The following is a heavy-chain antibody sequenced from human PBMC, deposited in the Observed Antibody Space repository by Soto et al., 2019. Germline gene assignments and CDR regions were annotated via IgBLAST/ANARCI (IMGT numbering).Heavy chain of an antibody. CDR1: GFTDSNAR. J-gene: IGHJ5*02. V-gene: IGHV3-15*07. CDR2: IKSKTSGGTP. Sequence: GGYQRLSCETSGFTDSNARLNWIRQVQGKGLEWVGRIKSKTSGGTPDYGAPVNGRFTISRDDSKNTLYLQMNSLKTEDTAVYYCAREWDGDGYNSGWFDPWGQGP. D-gene: IGHD5-12*01. CDR3: AREWDGDGYNSGWFDP.